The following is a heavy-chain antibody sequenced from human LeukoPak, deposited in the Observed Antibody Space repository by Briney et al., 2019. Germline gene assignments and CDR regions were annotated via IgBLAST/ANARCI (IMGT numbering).Heavy chain of an antibody. D-gene: IGHD3-10*01. CDR3: ARGRLWFGELRDWFDP. V-gene: IGHV4-39*07. J-gene: IGHJ5*02. Sequence: PSETLSLTCTVSGGSISSSSYYWGWIRQPPGKGLEWIGSIYYSGSTNYNPSLKSRVTISVDTSKNQFSLKLSSVTAADTAVYYCARGRLWFGELRDWFDPWGQGTLVTVSS. CDR1: GGSISSSSYY. CDR2: IYYSGST.